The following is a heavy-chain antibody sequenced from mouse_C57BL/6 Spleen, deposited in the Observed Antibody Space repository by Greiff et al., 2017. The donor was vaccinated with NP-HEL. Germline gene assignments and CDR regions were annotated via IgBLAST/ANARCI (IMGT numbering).Heavy chain of an antibody. J-gene: IGHJ2*01. CDR1: GYAFSSYW. D-gene: IGHD1-1*01. CDR2: IYPGDGDT. CDR3: ARGVTTVVEVFDY. Sequence: VQLQQSGAELVKPGASVKISCKASGYAFSSYWMNWVKQRPGKGREWIGQIYPGDGDTNYNGKFKGKATLTADKSSSTAYMQLSSLTSEDSAVYFCARGVTTVVEVFDYWGQGTTLTVSS. V-gene: IGHV1-80*01.